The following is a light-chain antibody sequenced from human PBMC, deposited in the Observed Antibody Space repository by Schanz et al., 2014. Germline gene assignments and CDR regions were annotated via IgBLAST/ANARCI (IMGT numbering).Light chain of an antibody. CDR2: GAS. Sequence: EIVLTQSPGTLSLSPGERATLSCRASQSVSTTHLAWYQQKPGQAPRLLIYGASIRATGIPDRFSGSGSGTDFTLIISSLQPEDFATYFCQQANTFPFTFGPGTKVDIK. V-gene: IGKV3-20*01. CDR1: QSVSTTH. J-gene: IGKJ3*01. CDR3: QQANTFPFT.